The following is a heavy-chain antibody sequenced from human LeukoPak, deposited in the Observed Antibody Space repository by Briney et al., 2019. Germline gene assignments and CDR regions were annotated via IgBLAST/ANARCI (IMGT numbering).Heavy chain of an antibody. V-gene: IGHV3-48*01. CDR1: GFTFSSYS. J-gene: IGHJ4*02. Sequence: PGGSLRLSCAASGFTFSSYSMNWVRQAPGKGVEGVSYISSSSSTIYYADSVKGRFTISRDNAKNSLYLQMNSLRAEDTAVYYCARDLIRILWFGDSSEYYFDYWGQGTLVTVSS. D-gene: IGHD3-10*01. CDR2: ISSSSSTI. CDR3: ARDLIRILWFGDSSEYYFDY.